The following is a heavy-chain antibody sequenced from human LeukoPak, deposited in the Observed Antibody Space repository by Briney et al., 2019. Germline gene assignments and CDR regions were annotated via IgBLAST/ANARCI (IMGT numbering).Heavy chain of an antibody. CDR1: GGSISSYY. Sequence: PSETLSLTCTVSGGSISSYYWSWIRQPPGKGLEWIGYIYYSGSTNYNPSLKSRVTISVDTSKNQFSLKLSSVTAADTAVYYCASRGGTYCGGDCHAFDIWGQGTMVTVSS. J-gene: IGHJ3*02. V-gene: IGHV4-59*01. CDR3: ASRGGTYCGGDCHAFDI. D-gene: IGHD2-21*02. CDR2: IYYSGST.